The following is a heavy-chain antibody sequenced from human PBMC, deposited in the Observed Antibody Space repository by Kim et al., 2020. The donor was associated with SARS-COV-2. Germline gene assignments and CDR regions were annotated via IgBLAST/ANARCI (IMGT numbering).Heavy chain of an antibody. D-gene: IGHD3-3*01. CDR1: GCSISSYY. CDR2: IYYSGST. CDR3: ARDLTSYYDFWSGRVLDV. J-gene: IGHJ6*04. Sequence: SETLSLTCTVSGCSISSYYWSWIRQPPGKGLEWIGYIYYSGSTNYNPSLKSRVTISVDTSKNQFSMKLSSVTAADTAVYYCARDLTSYYDFWSGRVLDVWGKGNTVTVSS. V-gene: IGHV4-59*01.